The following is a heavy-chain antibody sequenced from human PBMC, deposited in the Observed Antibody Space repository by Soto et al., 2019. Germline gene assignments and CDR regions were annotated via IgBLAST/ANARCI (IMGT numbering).Heavy chain of an antibody. CDR3: AREVAAYCGGDCYQNWFDP. CDR2: IYYSGST. V-gene: IGHV4-61*01. J-gene: IGHJ5*02. CDR1: GGSIRVQSYY. Sequence: SETLSLTCTVSGGSIRVQSYYWSWIRQPPGKGLEWIGYIYYSGSTNYNPSLKSRVTISVDTSKNQFSLKLSSVTAADTAVYYCAREVAAYCGGDCYQNWFDPWGQGTLVTVSS. D-gene: IGHD2-21*02.